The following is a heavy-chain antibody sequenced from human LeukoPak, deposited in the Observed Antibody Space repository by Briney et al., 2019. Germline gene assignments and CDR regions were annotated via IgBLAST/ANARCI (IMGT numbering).Heavy chain of an antibody. Sequence: SETLSLTCAVYGGSFSGYYWSWIRQPPGKGLEWIGEINHSGSTNYNPSLKSRVTISVDTSKNLFSLKLSSVTAADTAVYYCARVGKRYFTSILLKHNDAFDIWGQGTMVTVSS. CDR3: ARVGKRYFTSILLKHNDAFDI. CDR1: GGSFSGYY. J-gene: IGHJ3*02. D-gene: IGHD3-9*01. V-gene: IGHV4-34*01. CDR2: INHSGST.